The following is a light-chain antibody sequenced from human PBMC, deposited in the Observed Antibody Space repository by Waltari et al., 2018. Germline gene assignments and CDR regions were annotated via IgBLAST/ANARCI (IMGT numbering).Light chain of an antibody. V-gene: IGLV2-14*03. Sequence: QSALTQPASVSGSPGQSITISCTGTNNDVGASKFVSWYQQHPGRAPQLMIYDVTARPSGISYRFSGSKSANTASLTISGLLPEDEAIYYCCSFTATHTLLFGGGTTVTVL. J-gene: IGLJ2*01. CDR2: DVT. CDR1: NNDVGASKF. CDR3: CSFTATHTLL.